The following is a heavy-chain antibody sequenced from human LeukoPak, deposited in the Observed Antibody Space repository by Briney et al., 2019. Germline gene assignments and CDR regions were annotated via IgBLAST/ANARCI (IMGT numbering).Heavy chain of an antibody. J-gene: IGHJ3*02. D-gene: IGHD3-10*01. CDR2: IYPGDSDT. CDR1: GYSFTSYW. CDR3: ARPPPWFGEPTGAFDI. Sequence: GESLKISCKGSGYSFTSYWIGWVRQMPGKGLEWMGIIYPGDSDTRYSPSFQGQVTISADKSISTAYLQWSSLKASDTAMYYCARPPPWFGEPTGAFDIWGQGTMVTVSS. V-gene: IGHV5-51*01.